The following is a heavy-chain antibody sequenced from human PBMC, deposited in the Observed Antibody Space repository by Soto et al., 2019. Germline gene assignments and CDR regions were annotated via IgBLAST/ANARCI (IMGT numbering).Heavy chain of an antibody. D-gene: IGHD2-2*01. J-gene: IGHJ6*02. CDR3: ARDIVVVPAATEAATNYYYYGMDV. Sequence: GASVKVSCKASGGTFSSYAISWVRQAPGQGLEWMGGIIPIFGTANYAQKFQGRVTITADESTSTAYMELSSLRSEDTAVYYCARDIVVVPAATEAATNYYYYGMDVWGQGTTVTVSS. CDR2: IIPIFGTA. V-gene: IGHV1-69*13. CDR1: GGTFSSYA.